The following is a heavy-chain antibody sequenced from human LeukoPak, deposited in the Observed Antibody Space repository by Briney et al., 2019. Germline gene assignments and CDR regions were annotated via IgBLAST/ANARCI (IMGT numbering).Heavy chain of an antibody. V-gene: IGHV3-23*01. J-gene: IGHJ4*02. CDR3: AKASPLYCSSTSCPRYFDN. Sequence: GGSLRLSCAASGFIFSSYAMSWVRQAPGKGLEWVSAISDSGGSTSYADSVKGRFTISRDNSKNTLYLQMNSLRAEDTAVYYCAKASPLYCSSTSCPRYFDNWGQGTLVTVSS. CDR2: ISDSGGST. CDR1: GFIFSSYA. D-gene: IGHD2-2*01.